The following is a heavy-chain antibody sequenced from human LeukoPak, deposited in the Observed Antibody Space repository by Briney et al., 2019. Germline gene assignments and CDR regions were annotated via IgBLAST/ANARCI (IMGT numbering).Heavy chain of an antibody. D-gene: IGHD1-1*01. CDR1: GYTFTGYY. J-gene: IGHJ6*02. CDR2: INPNSGGT. V-gene: IGHV1-2*04. Sequence: ASVKVSCKAPGYTFTGYYMHWVRQAPGQGLEWMGRINPNSGGTDYAQKFQGWVTMTRDTSISTAYMELSRLRSDDTAVYYCAREDLGQTGTNYGMDVWGQGTTVTVSS. CDR3: AREDLGQTGTNYGMDV.